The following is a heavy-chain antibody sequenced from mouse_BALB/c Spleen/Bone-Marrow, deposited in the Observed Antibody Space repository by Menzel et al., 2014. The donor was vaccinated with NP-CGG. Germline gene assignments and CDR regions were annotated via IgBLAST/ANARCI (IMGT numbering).Heavy chain of an antibody. D-gene: IGHD2-2*01. V-gene: IGHV1-18*01. J-gene: IGHJ3*01. Sequence: EVQLVESGPELVKPGASVKLSCKASGYSFTDYNMYWVKQSHGKSLEWIGGINPNNGGTSYNQKFKGKATLTVDKSSSTAYMELRSLTSEDSAVYYCARSYGYERSWFAYWGQGTLVTVSA. CDR1: GYSFTDYN. CDR3: ARSYGYERSWFAY. CDR2: INPNNGGT.